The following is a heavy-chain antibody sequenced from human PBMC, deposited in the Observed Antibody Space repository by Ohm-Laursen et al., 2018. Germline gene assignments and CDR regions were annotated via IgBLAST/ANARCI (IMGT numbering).Heavy chain of an antibody. D-gene: IGHD5-24*01. V-gene: IGHV3-9*01. CDR1: GFTFEDYA. Sequence: SLRLSCAASGFTFEDYAMHWVRQAPEKGLEWVSGISWNSDAIAYADSVKGRFTISRDNAKNSLYLQMNSLRAEDTALYYCAKARGTRWLQLRPFDYWGQGTLVTVSS. J-gene: IGHJ4*01. CDR2: ISWNSDAI. CDR3: AKARGTRWLQLRPFDY.